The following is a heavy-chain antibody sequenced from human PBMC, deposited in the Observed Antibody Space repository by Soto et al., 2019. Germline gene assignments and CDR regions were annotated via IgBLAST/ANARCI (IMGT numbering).Heavy chain of an antibody. CDR3: ARGPYDILTGYQQGYFDY. Sequence: GASVKVSCKASGYTFTSYGISWVRQAPGQGLEWMGWISAYNGNTNYAQKFQGRVTITADKSTSTAYMELSSLRSEDTAVYYCARGPYDILTGYQQGYFDYWGQGTLVTVSS. D-gene: IGHD3-9*01. CDR2: ISAYNGNT. J-gene: IGHJ4*02. CDR1: GYTFTSYG. V-gene: IGHV1-18*01.